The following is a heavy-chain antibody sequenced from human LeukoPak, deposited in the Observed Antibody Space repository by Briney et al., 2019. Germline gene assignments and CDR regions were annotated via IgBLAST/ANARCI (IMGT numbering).Heavy chain of an antibody. J-gene: IGHJ4*02. CDR3: ARSAVPAAIRYFDY. V-gene: IGHV4-61*02. D-gene: IGHD2-2*02. Sequence: SRTLSLTCTVSGGSISSGSYYWSWIRQPAGKGLEWIGRIYTSGSTNYNPSLKSRVTISVDTSKNQFSLKLSSVTAADTAVYYCARSAVPAAIRYFDYWGQGTLVTVSS. CDR2: IYTSGST. CDR1: GGSISSGSYY.